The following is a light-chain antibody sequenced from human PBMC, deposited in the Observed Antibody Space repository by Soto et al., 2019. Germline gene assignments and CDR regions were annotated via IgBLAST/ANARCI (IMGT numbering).Light chain of an antibody. CDR3: QQSYSTPRT. J-gene: IGKJ1*01. Sequence: DIQMTQSPSSLSASVGDRVTITCRASQSISSYLNWYQQKPGKAPKLLIYAASSLQSGVPSRFSGSGSGTDFTLTISSLQPEDFATYYCQQSYSTPRTFVQGTKVDSK. V-gene: IGKV1-39*01. CDR1: QSISSY. CDR2: AAS.